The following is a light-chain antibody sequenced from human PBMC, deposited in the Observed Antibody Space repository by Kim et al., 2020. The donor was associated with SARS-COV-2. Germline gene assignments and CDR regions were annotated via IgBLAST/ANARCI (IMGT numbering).Light chain of an antibody. J-gene: IGKJ4*01. V-gene: IGKV1-33*01. CDR2: DAS. CDR3: QQYDNLPLT. Sequence: DIQMTQSPPSLSASVGDRVTITCQASQDISNYLNWYQQKPGKAPKLLIFDASNLETGVPSRFSGSGSGTDFTFTINSLQPEDIAAYYCQQYDNLPLTFGGGTKVEI. CDR1: QDISNY.